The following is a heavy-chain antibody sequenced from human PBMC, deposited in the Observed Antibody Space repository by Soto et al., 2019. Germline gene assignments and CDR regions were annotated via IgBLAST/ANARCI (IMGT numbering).Heavy chain of an antibody. CDR2: VINDRRRK. J-gene: IGHJ3*01. CDR1: RFTFDYYW. Sequence: GVSMRLSCAPVRFTFDYYWMHRVRQVPGQGLVWGSHVINDRRRKSYADSVKGRITISRDDAKNAIFLQMTSLRVDDTAVYFCARGDRGGFDLW. CDR3: ARGDRGGFDL. V-gene: IGHV3-74*01. D-gene: IGHD3-10*01.